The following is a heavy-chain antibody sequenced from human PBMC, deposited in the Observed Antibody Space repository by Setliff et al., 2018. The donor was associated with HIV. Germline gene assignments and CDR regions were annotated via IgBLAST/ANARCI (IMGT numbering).Heavy chain of an antibody. CDR2: INHSGST. CDR1: GGSFSGYH. CDR3: ARGKGSGWYLRFDY. V-gene: IGHV4-34*01. Sequence: SETLSLTCAVYGGSFSGYHWSWIRQPPGKGLEWIGEINHSGSTNYNPSLKSRVTISVDTSKNQFSLKLSSVTAADTAVYYCARGKGSGWYLRFDYWGQGTLVTVSS. J-gene: IGHJ4*02. D-gene: IGHD6-19*01.